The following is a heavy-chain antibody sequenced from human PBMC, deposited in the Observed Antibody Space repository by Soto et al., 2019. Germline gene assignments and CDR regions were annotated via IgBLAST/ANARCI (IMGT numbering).Heavy chain of an antibody. J-gene: IGHJ4*02. CDR3: SKSLTVGASAPDY. D-gene: IGHD1-26*01. V-gene: IGHV3-66*01. Sequence: EVQLVESGGGLVQPGRSLRLSCAASGFTVSTRRMSWVRQTPGEGLEWISVIYNSDSTYYADSVKGRFTVSRDNSKNTLFLQMNSLRAEDTAVYYCSKSLTVGASAPDYWGQGTLVTVSS. CDR2: IYNSDST. CDR1: GFTVSTRR.